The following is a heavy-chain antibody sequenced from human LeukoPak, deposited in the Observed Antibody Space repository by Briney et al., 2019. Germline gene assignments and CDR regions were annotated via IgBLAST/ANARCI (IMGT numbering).Heavy chain of an antibody. D-gene: IGHD4-23*01. Sequence: GGSLRLSCEASGFTFSSYGMSWVRQAPGKGLEWVSAISDSGGSTYYADSVKGRFTISRDNSKNTLYLQMNSLRAEDTAVYYCAKGKLNFDYWGQGTLVTVSS. J-gene: IGHJ4*02. CDR1: GFTFSSYG. CDR2: ISDSGGST. V-gene: IGHV3-23*01. CDR3: AKGKLNFDY.